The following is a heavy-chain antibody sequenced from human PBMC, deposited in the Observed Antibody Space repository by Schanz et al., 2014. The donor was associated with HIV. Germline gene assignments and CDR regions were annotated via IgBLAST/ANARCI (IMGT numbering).Heavy chain of an antibody. CDR3: ARDYPYSSSSNYFDY. V-gene: IGHV3-33*08. CDR1: GFIFSNYG. CDR2: IWYDGSNK. Sequence: QVHLVESGGGVVQPGRSLRLSCVGSGFIFSNYGIHWVRQAPGKGLEWVAVIWYDGSNKYYADSVKGRFTISRDNSKNTLYLQMNSLRAEDTAVYSCARDYPYSSSSNYFDYWGQGTLVTVSS. J-gene: IGHJ4*02. D-gene: IGHD6-6*01.